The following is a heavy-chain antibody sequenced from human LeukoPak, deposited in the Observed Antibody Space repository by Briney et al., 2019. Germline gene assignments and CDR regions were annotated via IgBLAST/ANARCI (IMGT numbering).Heavy chain of an antibody. D-gene: IGHD3-10*01. CDR1: GDSVTSGAYY. V-gene: IGHV4-61*08. Sequence: PSETLSLTCTVSGDSVTSGAYYWSWIRQPPGKGLGWIGCIYYSGSTHYNPALKSRVTISVDTSKNQFSLNLSSVTAADTAVYYCARSPYGSGSYYDFWYFDLWGRGTLVTVSS. CDR3: ARSPYGSGSYYDFWYFDL. J-gene: IGHJ2*01. CDR2: IYYSGST.